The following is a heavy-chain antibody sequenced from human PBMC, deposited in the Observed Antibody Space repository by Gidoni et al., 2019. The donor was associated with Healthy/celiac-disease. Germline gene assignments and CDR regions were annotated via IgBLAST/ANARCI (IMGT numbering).Heavy chain of an antibody. Sequence: EVQLLESGGGLVQPGGSLRLSCAASGFTFSSYAMSWVRQAPGKGLEWVSAISGSGGSTYYADSVKGRFTISRDNSKNTLYLQMNSLRAEDTAVYYCAKDLYYDSSGPDAFDIWGQGTMVTVSS. CDR3: AKDLYYDSSGPDAFDI. CDR2: ISGSGGST. CDR1: GFTFSSYA. J-gene: IGHJ3*02. V-gene: IGHV3-23*01. D-gene: IGHD3-22*01.